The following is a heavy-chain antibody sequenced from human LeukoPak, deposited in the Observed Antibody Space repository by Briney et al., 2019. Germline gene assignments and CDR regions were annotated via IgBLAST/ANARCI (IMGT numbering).Heavy chain of an antibody. CDR3: ARGDYYDSSGYYYGHAFDI. CDR2: IYTSGST. V-gene: IGHV4-61*02. CDR1: GGSISSGSYY. D-gene: IGHD3-22*01. Sequence: SQTLSLTCTVSGGSISSGSYYWSWIRQPAGKGLEWIGRIYTSGSTNYNPSLKSRVTISVDTSKNQFSLELSSVTAADTAVYYCARGDYYDSSGYYYGHAFDIWGQGTMVTVSS. J-gene: IGHJ3*02.